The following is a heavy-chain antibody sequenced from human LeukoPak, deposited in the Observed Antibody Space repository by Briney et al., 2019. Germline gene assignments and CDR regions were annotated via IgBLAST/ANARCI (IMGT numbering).Heavy chain of an antibody. CDR3: ARGLPMVRGVIRWFDP. CDR2: MNPNSGNT. J-gene: IGHJ5*02. V-gene: IGHV1-8*03. Sequence: ASVKVSCKASGYTFTSYDINWVRQATGQGLEWMGWMNPNSGNTGYAQKFQGRVTITRNTSISTAYMELSSLRSEDTAVYYCARGLPMVRGVIRWFDPWGQGTLVTVSS. CDR1: GYTFTSYD. D-gene: IGHD3-10*01.